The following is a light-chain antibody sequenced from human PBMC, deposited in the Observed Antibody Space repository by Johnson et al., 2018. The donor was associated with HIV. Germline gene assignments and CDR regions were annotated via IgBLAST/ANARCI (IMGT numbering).Light chain of an antibody. V-gene: IGLV1-51*02. CDR1: NSNIGNNY. CDR2: ENN. J-gene: IGLJ1*01. Sequence: HSVLTQPPSVSAAPGQKVTISCSGSNSNIGNNYISWYQHLPGTAPKLLIYENNKRPSGIPDRFSGSKSDTSATLGITGLQTGDEGDYYCGTWNSSLSAHDYVLGTGTKVTVL. CDR3: GTWNSSLSAHDYV.